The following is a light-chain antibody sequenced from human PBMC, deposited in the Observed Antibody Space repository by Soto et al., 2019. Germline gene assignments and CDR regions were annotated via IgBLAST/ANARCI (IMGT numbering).Light chain of an antibody. CDR2: AAS. J-gene: IGKJ1*01. CDR1: QSISTW. Sequence: DIRMSQSSSTLSASVGEKIPITFRASQSISTWLAWYQQKPGKAPKLLIYAASTLESRVPSRFSGSGSGTEFALTISSLQADDFATYYCQQYDCYFPAFGQGA. V-gene: IGKV1-5*01. CDR3: QQYDCYFPA.